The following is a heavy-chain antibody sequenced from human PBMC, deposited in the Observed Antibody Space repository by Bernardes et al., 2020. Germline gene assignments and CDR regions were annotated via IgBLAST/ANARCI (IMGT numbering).Heavy chain of an antibody. CDR1: GFTFSSYG. CDR2: ISSSSSYI. Sequence: GRSLRLSCAASGFTFSSYGMNWVRQAPGKGLEWVSSISSSSSYIYYADSVKGRFTISRDDAKNSLYLQMNSLRAEDTAVYYCARIMITFGGVSSPYDYWGQGTLVTVSS. V-gene: IGHV3-21*01. J-gene: IGHJ4*02. CDR3: ARIMITFGGVSSPYDY. D-gene: IGHD3-16*01.